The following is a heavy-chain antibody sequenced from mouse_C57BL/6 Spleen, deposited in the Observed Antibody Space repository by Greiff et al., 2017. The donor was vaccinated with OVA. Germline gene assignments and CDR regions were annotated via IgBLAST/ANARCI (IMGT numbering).Heavy chain of an antibody. CDR1: GFNIKDDY. CDR3: TIDYGKS. V-gene: IGHV14-4*01. D-gene: IGHD2-1*01. Sequence: EVQLQQSGAELVRPGASVKLSCTASGFNIKDDYMHWVKQRPEQGLEWIGWIDPENGDTEYASKFQGKATITADTSSNTAYLQLSSLTSEDTAVYYCTIDYGKSWGQGTTLTVAS. J-gene: IGHJ2*01. CDR2: IDPENGDT.